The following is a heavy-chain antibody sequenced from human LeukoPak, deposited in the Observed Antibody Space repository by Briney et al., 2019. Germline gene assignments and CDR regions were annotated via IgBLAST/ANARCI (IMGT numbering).Heavy chain of an antibody. D-gene: IGHD3-22*01. CDR2: INWNGGST. CDR3: ARDYYYDSSGSHGY. V-gene: IGHV3-20*04. J-gene: IGHJ4*02. CDR1: GFTFDDYG. Sequence: GGSLRLSCAASGFTFDDYGMSWVRQAPGKGLEWVSGINWNGGSTGYADSVKGRFTISRDNAKNSLYPQMNSLRAEDTALYYCARDYYYDSSGSHGYWGQGTLVTVSS.